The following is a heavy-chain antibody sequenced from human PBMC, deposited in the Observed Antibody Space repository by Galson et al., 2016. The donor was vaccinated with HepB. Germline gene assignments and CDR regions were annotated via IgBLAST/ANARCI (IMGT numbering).Heavy chain of an antibody. CDR2: ISGSATTT. Sequence: SLRLSCAASGFTFSSYAMNWVRQAPGKGLEWVSAISGSATTTYSSAFVKGRFTISRDTTKSTLYLQMNSLRAEDTAVYYFARDRGVVPDYYFDYWGQGALVTVSS. V-gene: IGHV3-23*01. J-gene: IGHJ4*02. CDR3: ARDRGVVPDYYFDY. D-gene: IGHD2-2*01. CDR1: GFTFSSYA.